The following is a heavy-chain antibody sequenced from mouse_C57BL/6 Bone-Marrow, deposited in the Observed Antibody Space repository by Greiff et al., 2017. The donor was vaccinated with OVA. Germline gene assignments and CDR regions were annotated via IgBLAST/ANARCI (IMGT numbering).Heavy chain of an antibody. Sequence: DVHLVESGGGLVKPGGSLKLSCAASGFTFSSYAMSWVRQTPEKRLEWVATISDGGSYTYYPDNVKGRFTISRDNAKNNLYLQMSHLKSEDTAMYYCARSITGIAYWGQGTLVTVSA. J-gene: IGHJ3*01. D-gene: IGHD4-1*01. V-gene: IGHV5-4*01. CDR1: GFTFSSYA. CDR2: ISDGGSYT. CDR3: ARSITGIAY.